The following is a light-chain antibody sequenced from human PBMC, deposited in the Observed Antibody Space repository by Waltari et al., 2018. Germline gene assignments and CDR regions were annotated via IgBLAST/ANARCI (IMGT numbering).Light chain of an antibody. CDR2: GAS. CDR3: QQYYTNPRP. Sequence: DIVMTQSPDSLAVSLGERATINCKSSQSVLYSSNNNNYLAWYRQKPGQPPKLLFYGASTRASGVPNRFSGSGCGTDFTLTISSLQAEDVAVYYCQQYYTNPRPFGQGTTVEIK. V-gene: IGKV4-1*01. J-gene: IGKJ1*01. CDR1: QSVLYSSNNNNY.